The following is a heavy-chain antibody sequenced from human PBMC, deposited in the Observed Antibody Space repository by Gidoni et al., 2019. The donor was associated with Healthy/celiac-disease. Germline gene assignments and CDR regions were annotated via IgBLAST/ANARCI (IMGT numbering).Heavy chain of an antibody. CDR2: IYSGGST. D-gene: IGHD6-6*01. V-gene: IGHV3-53*04. CDR3: ARGIAARSGDYYYYGMDV. Sequence: EVQLVESGGGVVQHGGSLRLSCAASGFTVSSNYMSWVRQAPGKGLEWVSVIYSGGSTYYADSVKGRFTISRHNSKNTLYLQMNSLRAEDTAVYYCARGIAARSGDYYYYGMDVWGQGTTVTVSS. CDR1: GFTVSSNY. J-gene: IGHJ6*02.